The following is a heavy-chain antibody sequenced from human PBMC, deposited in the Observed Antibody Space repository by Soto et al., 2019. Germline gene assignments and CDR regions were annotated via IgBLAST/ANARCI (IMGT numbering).Heavy chain of an antibody. V-gene: IGHV4-39*01. CDR2: IYYSGST. Sequence: SETLSHTCTFSGGSSSSSSYYWGWIRQPPGKGLEWIGSIYYSGSTYYKPSLNSRLTISVDTSKNQFSLKLSSMTAADTAVYYCARFNWYFDLWGRGTLVTVSS. CDR3: ARFNWYFDL. CDR1: GGSSSSSSYY. J-gene: IGHJ2*01.